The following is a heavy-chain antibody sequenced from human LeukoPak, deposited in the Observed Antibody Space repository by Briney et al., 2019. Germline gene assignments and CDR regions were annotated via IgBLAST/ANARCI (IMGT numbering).Heavy chain of an antibody. J-gene: IGHJ4*02. CDR3: ARDREHYDSSGYSHYFDY. Sequence: PGGSLRLSCAASGFSFSDNYMSWIRQAPGKGLEWVSYISNSGSYTNYPDSVKGRFTISRDNAKNSLHLQMNSLRDEDTALYYCARDREHYDSSGYSHYFDYWGQGTLVTVSS. V-gene: IGHV3-11*05. CDR2: ISNSGSYT. D-gene: IGHD3-22*01. CDR1: GFSFSDNY.